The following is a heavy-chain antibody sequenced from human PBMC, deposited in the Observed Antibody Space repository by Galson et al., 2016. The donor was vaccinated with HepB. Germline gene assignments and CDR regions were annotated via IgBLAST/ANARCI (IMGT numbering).Heavy chain of an antibody. CDR1: GYTLTDLS. V-gene: IGHV1-24*01. D-gene: IGHD3-16*02. Sequence: SVKVSCKVSGYTLTDLSMHWVRQAPGKGLEWIGGFDPQDGETIYAQKFQGRVIMTEESSTETAYMYWTNVTSDDTAVYYCATYAYYDDPWGGYRRTHYFAQWGQGTLVTVSS. CDR2: FDPQDGET. J-gene: IGHJ4*02. CDR3: ATYAYYDDPWGGYRRTHYFAQ.